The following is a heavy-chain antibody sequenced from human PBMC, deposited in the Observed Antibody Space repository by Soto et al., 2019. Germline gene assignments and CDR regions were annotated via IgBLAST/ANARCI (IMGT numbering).Heavy chain of an antibody. CDR1: GFTFSSYA. Sequence: QVQLVESGGGVVQPGRSLRLSCAASGFTFSSYAMHWVRQAPGKGLEWVAGISYDGSNKYYADSVKGRFTISRDKSKNPLYLQMNSLRAEDTAVYYCAREPTTMIVVVPKVTADYWGQGTLVTVPS. CDR3: AREPTTMIVVVPKVTADY. V-gene: IGHV3-30-3*01. D-gene: IGHD3-22*01. CDR2: ISYDGSNK. J-gene: IGHJ4*02.